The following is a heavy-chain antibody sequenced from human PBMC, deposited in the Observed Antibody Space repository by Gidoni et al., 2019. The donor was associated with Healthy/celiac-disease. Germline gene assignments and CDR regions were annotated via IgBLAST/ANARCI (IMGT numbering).Heavy chain of an antibody. V-gene: IGHV3-21*01. CDR1: GFTCSSYS. D-gene: IGHD1-26*01. J-gene: IGHJ4*02. CDR3: ARDGVGATRDFDY. CDR2: ISSSSSYI. Sequence: EVQLVESGGGLVKPGGSLRLSCAASGFTCSSYSMNWVRQAPGKGLEWVSSISSSSSYIYYADSVKGRFTISRDNAKNSLYLQMNSLRAEDTAVYYCARDGVGATRDFDYWGQGTLVTVSS.